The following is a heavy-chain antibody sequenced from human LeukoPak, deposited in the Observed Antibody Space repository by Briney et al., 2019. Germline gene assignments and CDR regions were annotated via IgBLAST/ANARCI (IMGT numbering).Heavy chain of an antibody. J-gene: IGHJ4*02. CDR1: GGSIRSYY. D-gene: IGHD6-6*01. V-gene: IGHV4-4*07. CDR2: IYISGST. Sequence: KPSETLSLTCTVSGGSIRSYYWSWIRQPPGKGLEWIGRIYISGSTNYNPSLKSRVTMSVDTSKNQFSLKLSSVTAADTAVYYCARFSSIAAAFDYWGQGTLVTVSS. CDR3: ARFSSIAAAFDY.